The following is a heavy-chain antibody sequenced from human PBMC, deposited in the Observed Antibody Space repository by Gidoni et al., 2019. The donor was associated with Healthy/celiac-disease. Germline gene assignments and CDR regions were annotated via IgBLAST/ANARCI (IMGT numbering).Heavy chain of an antibody. Sequence: QVQLQQWGAGLLKPSETLSLTCAVYGGSFSGYYWSWIRQPPGKGLEWIGEINHSGSTNYNPSLKSRVTISVDTSKNQFSLKLSSVTAADTAVYYCARTATIVAAAGKNWFDPWGQGTLVTVSS. CDR1: GGSFSGYY. CDR3: ARTATIVAAAGKNWFDP. J-gene: IGHJ5*02. D-gene: IGHD6-13*01. CDR2: INHSGST. V-gene: IGHV4-34*01.